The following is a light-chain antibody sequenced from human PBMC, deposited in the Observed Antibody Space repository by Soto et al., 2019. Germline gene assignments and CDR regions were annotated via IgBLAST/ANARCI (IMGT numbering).Light chain of an antibody. CDR2: DAS. V-gene: IGKV3-11*01. CDR1: QSISSY. CDR3: QQRSTFPRT. J-gene: IGKJ1*01. Sequence: QSPATVSESXGERGTITCSASQSISSYLAWYQQKPGQAPKLLIYDASSWATGIPSRFSGSGSGTDFTLTISSLQPDDFALYYCQQRSTFPRTFAPGTKVDI.